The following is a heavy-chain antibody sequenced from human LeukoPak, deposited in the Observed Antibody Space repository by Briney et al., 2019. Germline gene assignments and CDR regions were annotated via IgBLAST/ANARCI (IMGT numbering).Heavy chain of an antibody. J-gene: IGHJ4*02. Sequence: GGSLRLSCAASGFTVSTNYMSWVRQAPGKGLEWVSVIYSGGSTYYADSVKGRFTISRDNSKNTLYLQLNSLRAEDTAVYYCARERINSYGSPFGYRGQGTLVTVSS. CDR3: ARERINSYGSPFGY. V-gene: IGHV3-53*01. D-gene: IGHD5-18*01. CDR2: IYSGGST. CDR1: GFTVSTNY.